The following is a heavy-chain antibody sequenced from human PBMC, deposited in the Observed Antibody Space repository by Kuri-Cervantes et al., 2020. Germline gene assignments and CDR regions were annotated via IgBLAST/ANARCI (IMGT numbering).Heavy chain of an antibody. CDR2: IYYSGST. D-gene: IGHD3-3*01. Sequence: GSLRLSCTVSGGSVSSGDHYWNWIRQHPGKGFEWIGYIYYSGSTNYNPSLKGRVTISVDTSKNQFSLKLSSVTAADTAVYYCARVGTPYYDFWSGYYTGIGGRPFDYWGQGTLVNRLL. CDR1: GGSVSSGDHY. CDR3: ARVGTPYYDFWSGYYTGIGGRPFDY. V-gene: IGHV4-61*08. J-gene: IGHJ4*02.